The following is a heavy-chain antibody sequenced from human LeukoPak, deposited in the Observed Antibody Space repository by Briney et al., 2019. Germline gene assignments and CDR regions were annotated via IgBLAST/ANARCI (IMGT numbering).Heavy chain of an antibody. Sequence: PGGSLRLSCAASGFTFSDYYMSWIRQAPGKGLEWVSYISSSSSYTNYADSVKGRFTISRENAKNSLYLQMNSLRAEDTAVYYCARAIAAAGPYFDYWGQGTLVTVSS. V-gene: IGHV3-11*05. D-gene: IGHD6-13*01. CDR2: ISSSSSYT. CDR1: GFTFSDYY. CDR3: ARAIAAAGPYFDY. J-gene: IGHJ4*02.